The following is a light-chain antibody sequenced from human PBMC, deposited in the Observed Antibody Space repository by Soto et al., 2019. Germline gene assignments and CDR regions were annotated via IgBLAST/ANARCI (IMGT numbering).Light chain of an antibody. CDR1: SSNIGDNY. V-gene: IGLV1-51*02. Sequence: QSALTQPPSVSAAPGQKVTISCSGTSSNIGDNYVSWYQQLPGAAPRLLMYENNKRPSGTPDRFSGSKSGTSATLDITGLQTGDEADYYCVAWDSSLSVGGVFGGGTKLTVL. J-gene: IGLJ2*01. CDR3: VAWDSSLSVGGV. CDR2: ENN.